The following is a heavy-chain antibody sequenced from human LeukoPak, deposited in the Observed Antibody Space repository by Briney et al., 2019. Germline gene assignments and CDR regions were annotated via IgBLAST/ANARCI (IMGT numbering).Heavy chain of an antibody. CDR1: GYTFTSYY. J-gene: IGHJ6*03. D-gene: IGHD3-10*01. CDR2: INPSGGST. Sequence: ASVKVSCKASGYTFTSYYMHWVRQAPGQGLEWMGIINPSGGSTGYAQKFQGRVTMTRDTSTSTVYMELSSLRSEDTAVYYCARGPRITLVRGGQWHYYMDVWGKGTTVTISS. CDR3: ARGPRITLVRGGQWHYYMDV. V-gene: IGHV1-46*01.